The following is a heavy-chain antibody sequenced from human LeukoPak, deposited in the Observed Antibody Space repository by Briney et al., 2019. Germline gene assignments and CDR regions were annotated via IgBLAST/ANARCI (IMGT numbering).Heavy chain of an antibody. D-gene: IGHD6-13*01. CDR1: GFTFDDYA. V-gene: IGHV3-43*02. CDR3: AKGDYSSSRYALDY. Sequence: PGGSLRLSCAASGFTFDDYAIYWVRQDPGKGLEWVSLISGDGGSIYYADSVKGRFTISRDNSKNSLYLQMNSLRTEDTALYYCAKGDYSSSRYALDYWGQGTLVTVSS. J-gene: IGHJ4*02. CDR2: ISGDGGSI.